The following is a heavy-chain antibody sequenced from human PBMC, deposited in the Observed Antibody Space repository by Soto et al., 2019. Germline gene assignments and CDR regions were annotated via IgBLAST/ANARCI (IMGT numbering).Heavy chain of an antibody. CDR3: ARDRIAAAGLPDY. CDR1: GYTFTSYA. CDR2: INAGNGNT. D-gene: IGHD6-13*01. V-gene: IGHV1-3*01. J-gene: IGHJ4*02. Sequence: AASVKVSCKASGYTFTSYAMHWVRQAPGQRLEWMGWINAGNGNTKYSQKFQGRVTITRDTSASTAYMELSSLRSEDTAVYYCARDRIAAAGLPDYWGQGTLVTVSS.